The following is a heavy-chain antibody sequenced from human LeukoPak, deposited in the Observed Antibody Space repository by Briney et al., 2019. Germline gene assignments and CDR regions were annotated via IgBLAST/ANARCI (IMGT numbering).Heavy chain of an antibody. D-gene: IGHD3-3*01. CDR2: ISSSSSYI. V-gene: IGHV3-21*01. Sequence: GGSLRLSCAASGFTFSSYSMNRVRQAPGKGLEWVSSISSSSSYIYYADSVKGRFTISRDNAKNSLYLQMNSLRAEDTAVYYCAREVTHYDFWSGYRWGQGTLVTVTS. CDR1: GFTFSSYS. CDR3: AREVTHYDFWSGYR. J-gene: IGHJ4*02.